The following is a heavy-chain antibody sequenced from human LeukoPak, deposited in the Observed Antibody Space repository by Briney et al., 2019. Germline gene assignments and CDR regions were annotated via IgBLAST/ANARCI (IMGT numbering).Heavy chain of an antibody. CDR2: INPNSGGT. CDR1: GYTFTGYY. J-gene: IGHJ3*02. CDR3: AREYDSSGLKAFDI. Sequence: ASVKVSCKAAGYTFTGYYMHWVRQAPGQGLEWMGWINPNSGGTIYAQKLQGRVTMTRDTSISTAYMGLSRLTSDDTAVYYCAREYDSSGLKAFDIWGQGTMVTVSS. V-gene: IGHV1-2*02. D-gene: IGHD3-22*01.